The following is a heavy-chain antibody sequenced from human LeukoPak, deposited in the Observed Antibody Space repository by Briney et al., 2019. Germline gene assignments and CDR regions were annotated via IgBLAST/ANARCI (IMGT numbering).Heavy chain of an antibody. CDR3: ARGPGSYYYYYYYMDV. CDR1: GGSISSYY. D-gene: IGHD3-10*01. V-gene: IGHV4-4*07. CDR2: IYTSEST. Sequence: SETLSLTCTVSGGSISSYYWSWVRQPAGEGLGWVGRIYTSESTNYTPSLKGPVTISVATSKNQFSLKLSPVTAADTAVYYCARGPGSYYYYYYYMDVWGKRTTVT. J-gene: IGHJ6*03.